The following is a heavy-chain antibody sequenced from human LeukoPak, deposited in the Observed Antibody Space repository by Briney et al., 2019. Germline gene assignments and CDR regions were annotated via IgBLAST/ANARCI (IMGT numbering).Heavy chain of an antibody. CDR3: ARRGSSLDFDY. CDR2: IYTSGST. J-gene: IGHJ4*02. Sequence: SETLSLTCTVSGSSISSGSYYWSWLRQPAGKGLEWIGRIYTSGSTNYNPSLKSRVTISVDTSKNQFSLKLSSVTAADTAVYYCARRGSSLDFDYWGQGTLVTVSS. V-gene: IGHV4-61*02. D-gene: IGHD3-16*01. CDR1: GSSISSGSYY.